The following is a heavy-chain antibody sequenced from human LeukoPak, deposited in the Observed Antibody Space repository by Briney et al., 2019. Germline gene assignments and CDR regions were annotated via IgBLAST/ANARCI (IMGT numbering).Heavy chain of an antibody. Sequence: GGSLRLSCAASGFTFSSYSMNWVRQAPGKGLEWVSSISSSSSYIYYADSVKGRFTISRDNAKNSLYLQMNSLRAEDTAVYYCARDAWSYGSGSYPYYYYYYYYMDVWGKGTTVTVSS. V-gene: IGHV3-21*01. J-gene: IGHJ6*03. CDR2: ISSSSSYI. CDR3: ARDAWSYGSGSYPYYYYYYYYMDV. D-gene: IGHD3-10*01. CDR1: GFTFSSYS.